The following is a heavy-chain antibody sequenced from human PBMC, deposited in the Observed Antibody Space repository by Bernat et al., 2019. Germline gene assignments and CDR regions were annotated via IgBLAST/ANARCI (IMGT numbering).Heavy chain of an antibody. CDR1: RFSFSSYG. CDR2: IWYDGSNK. J-gene: IGHJ4*02. Sequence: QVQLVESGGGVVQPGRSLRLSCAASRFSFSSYGMHWVRQAPGKGLEWVAVIWYDGSNKYYAESVKGRFTISRDNSKNTLFLQMNSLRAEDTAVCYCARSMLVPGYFDYWGQGTLVTVSS. D-gene: IGHD3-22*01. CDR3: ARSMLVPGYFDY. V-gene: IGHV3-33*01.